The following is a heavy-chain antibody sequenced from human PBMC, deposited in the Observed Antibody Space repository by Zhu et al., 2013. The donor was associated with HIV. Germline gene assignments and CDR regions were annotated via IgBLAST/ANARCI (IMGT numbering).Heavy chain of an antibody. CDR2: FNLNSGGT. V-gene: IGHV1-2*02. CDR3: ARDLGGSIAVAPSSPLFDY. D-gene: IGHD6-19*01. CDR1: GDTLTDYF. Sequence: VQLVYSGAEVKKPGASVKVSCKASGDTLTDYFMHWVRQAPGQGLEWMGWFNLNSGGTKFAQKFHGRVTMTTDTSIGTGYMELSSLRSEDTAVYYCARDLGGSIAVAPSSPLFDYWGQGTLVTVSS. J-gene: IGHJ4*02.